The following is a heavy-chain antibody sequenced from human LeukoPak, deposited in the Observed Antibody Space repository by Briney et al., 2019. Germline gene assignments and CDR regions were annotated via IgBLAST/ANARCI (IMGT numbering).Heavy chain of an antibody. CDR2: ISSSGSTI. CDR1: GFTFSDYY. V-gene: IGHV3-11*01. J-gene: IGHJ4*02. Sequence: PGGSLRLSCAASGFTFSDYYMSWIRQAPGKGLEWVSYISSSGSTIYYADSVKGRFTISRDNAKDSLYLQMNSLRAEDTAVYYCARRHMTTVSNFDCWGQGALVTVSS. CDR3: ARRHMTTVSNFDC. D-gene: IGHD4-17*01.